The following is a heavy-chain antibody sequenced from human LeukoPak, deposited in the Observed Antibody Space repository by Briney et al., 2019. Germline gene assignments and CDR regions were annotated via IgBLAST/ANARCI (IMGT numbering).Heavy chain of an antibody. CDR2: ISYDGSNK. V-gene: IGHV3-30*18. CDR3: AKDEDSTPEH. Sequence: GGSLRLSCAASGFTFSSYGMHWVRQAPGKGLEWVAVISYDGSNKYYADSVKGRFTISRDNSKNTLYLQMNSLRAEDTAVYYCAKDEDSTPEHWGQGTLVTVSS. D-gene: IGHD6-13*01. J-gene: IGHJ4*02. CDR1: GFTFSSYG.